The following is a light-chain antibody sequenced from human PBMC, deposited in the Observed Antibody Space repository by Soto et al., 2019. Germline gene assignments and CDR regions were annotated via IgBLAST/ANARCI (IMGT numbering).Light chain of an antibody. V-gene: IGKV3-15*01. CDR3: QQYSNWPGT. J-gene: IGKJ1*01. CDR1: QSVSSN. Sequence: EIVMTQSPGTLSVSPGERATLSCRASQSVSSNLAWYQQKPGQAPILLIYGASTRATGIPARFSGTGSGTEFTLTISSLQSEDFAFYYCQQYSNWPGTFGQGTKVEIK. CDR2: GAS.